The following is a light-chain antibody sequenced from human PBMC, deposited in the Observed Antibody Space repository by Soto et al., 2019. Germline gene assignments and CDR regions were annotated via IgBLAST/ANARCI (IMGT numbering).Light chain of an antibody. CDR1: SSVVGGYNY. V-gene: IGLV2-14*01. CDR3: SSYTSSTLGV. J-gene: IGLJ1*01. Sequence: QSVLTQPASVSGSPGQSIAISCTGTSSVVGGYNYVSWYQQHPGKAPKLMISEVSNRPSGVSNRFSGSKSGNTASLTISGLQAEDEADYYCSSYTSSTLGVFGTGTKVTVL. CDR2: EVS.